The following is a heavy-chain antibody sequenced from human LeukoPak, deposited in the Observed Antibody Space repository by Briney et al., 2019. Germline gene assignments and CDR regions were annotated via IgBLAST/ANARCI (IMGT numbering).Heavy chain of an antibody. CDR2: ISSSGSTI. CDR1: GFTFSDYY. V-gene: IGHV3-11*01. Sequence: PGGSLRLSCAASGFTFSDYYMSWIRQAPGKGLEWISYISSSGSTIYYADSVKGRFTISRDNAKNSLYLQMNSLRAEDTAVYYCARDLHYYDSSGYYWGQGTLVTVSS. D-gene: IGHD3-22*01. CDR3: ARDLHYYDSSGYY. J-gene: IGHJ4*02.